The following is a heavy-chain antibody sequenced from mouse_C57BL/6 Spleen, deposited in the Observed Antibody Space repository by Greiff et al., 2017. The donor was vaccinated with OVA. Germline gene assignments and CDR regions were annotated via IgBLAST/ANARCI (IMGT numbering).Heavy chain of an antibody. J-gene: IGHJ3*01. D-gene: IGHD2-4*01. CDR1: GYTFTSYW. V-gene: IGHV1-69*01. CDR2: IDPSDSNT. CDR3: ARRDYDRAWFAY. Sequence: QVQLQQPGAELVMPGASVKLSCKASGYTFTSYWMHWVKQRPGQGLEWIGEIDPSDSNTNYNQKFKGKATLPVDNSSSTAYRQLSILTSEDSAVYYCARRDYDRAWFAYWGQGTLVTVSA.